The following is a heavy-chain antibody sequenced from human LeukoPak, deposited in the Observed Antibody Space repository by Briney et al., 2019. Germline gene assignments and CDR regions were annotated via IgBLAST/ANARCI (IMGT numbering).Heavy chain of an antibody. V-gene: IGHV3-49*03. Sequence: PGRSLRLSCTASGFTFGDYAMSWFRQAPGKGLEWVGFIRSKAYGGTTEYAASVKGRFTISRDDSKSIAYLQMNSLKTEDTAVYYCTRDSFLGYCSGGSCYGFDYWGQGTLVTVSS. CDR1: GFTFGDYA. CDR2: IRSKAYGGTT. D-gene: IGHD2-15*01. J-gene: IGHJ4*02. CDR3: TRDSFLGYCSGGSCYGFDY.